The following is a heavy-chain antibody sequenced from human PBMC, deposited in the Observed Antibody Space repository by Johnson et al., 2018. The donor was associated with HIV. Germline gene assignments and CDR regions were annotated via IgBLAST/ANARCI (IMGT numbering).Heavy chain of an antibody. V-gene: IGHV3-30-3*01. CDR3: ASGSGSYWNVFDI. Sequence: QVQLMESGGGVVQPGRSLRLSCAASGFTFSSYAMHWVRQAPGKGLEWVAVISYDGSNKYYADSVKGRFTISRDNSKNTLYLQMNSLRAEDTAVYYCASGSGSYWNVFDIWGQGTMVTVSS. CDR1: GFTFSSYA. CDR2: ISYDGSNK. J-gene: IGHJ3*02. D-gene: IGHD1-26*01.